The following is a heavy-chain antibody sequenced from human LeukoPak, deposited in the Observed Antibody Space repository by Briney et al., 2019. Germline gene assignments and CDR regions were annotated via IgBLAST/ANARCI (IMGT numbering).Heavy chain of an antibody. D-gene: IGHD3-9*01. J-gene: IGHJ4*02. CDR2: ILGSGGST. V-gene: IGHV3-23*01. Sequence: HPGASLRLSCAASGFTFSNYAMSWARQAPGKGLEWVSAILGSGGSTYYADSVKGRFTVSRDNFKSTLYLQMNSLRAEDTALYYCAKWGDYDVLTGYYVPDYWGQGTLVTVSS. CDR3: AKWGDYDVLTGYYVPDY. CDR1: GFTFSNYA.